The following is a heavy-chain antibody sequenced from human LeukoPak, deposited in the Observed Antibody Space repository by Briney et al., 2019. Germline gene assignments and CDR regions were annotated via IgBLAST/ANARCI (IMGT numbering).Heavy chain of an antibody. J-gene: IGHJ4*02. CDR3: ARSPSSYDFWSGCYMAYYFDY. Sequence: GGSLRLSCAASGFTFSSYWMSWVRQAPGKGLEWVANIKQDGSEKYYVDSVKGRFTISRDNAKNSLYLQMNSLRAEDTAVYYCARSPSSYDFWSGCYMAYYFDYWGQGTLVTVSS. CDR1: GFTFSSYW. D-gene: IGHD3-3*01. V-gene: IGHV3-7*01. CDR2: IKQDGSEK.